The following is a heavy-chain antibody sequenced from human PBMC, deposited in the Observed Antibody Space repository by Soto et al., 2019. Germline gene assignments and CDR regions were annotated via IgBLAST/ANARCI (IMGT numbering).Heavy chain of an antibody. D-gene: IGHD1-1*01. V-gene: IGHV3-23*01. CDR1: GFTFSIYA. CDR2: ISGSGGTA. Sequence: EVQLLESGGGSVQPGGSLRLSCAASGFTFSIYAMHWVRRPPGKGLEWVSSISGSGGTAYYADSVKGRFSISRDSLVNPLYLEMNSPRAEDTAVYYCGKGRGQKWNIGYWGQGTRV. J-gene: IGHJ4*02. CDR3: GKGRGQKWNIGY.